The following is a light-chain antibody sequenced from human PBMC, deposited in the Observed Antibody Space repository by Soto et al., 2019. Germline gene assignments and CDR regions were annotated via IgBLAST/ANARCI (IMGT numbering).Light chain of an antibody. CDR3: SSYVGNNNLL. V-gene: IGLV2-14*01. Sequence: QSALTQPASVSGSPGQSITISCTGTSGDIGGYNYVSWYQQHPGKAPKLLISEVTNRPSGVSNRFSGSKSGNTASLTVSGLQAEDEADYFCSSYVGNNNLLFGGGTKLTVL. J-gene: IGLJ3*02. CDR1: SGDIGGYNY. CDR2: EVT.